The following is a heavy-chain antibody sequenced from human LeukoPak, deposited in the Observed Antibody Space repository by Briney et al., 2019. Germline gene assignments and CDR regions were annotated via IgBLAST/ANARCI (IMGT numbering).Heavy chain of an antibody. CDR1: GFTFSSYD. Sequence: GGSPRLSCVASGFTFSSYDMNWVRQAPGKGLEWVSAISGSGGSTYYADSVKGRFTISRDNSKNTLYLQMNSLRAEDTAVYYCAKSKAMGFSDVWGQGTTVTVSS. J-gene: IGHJ6*02. CDR3: AKSKAMGFSDV. D-gene: IGHD5-18*01. CDR2: ISGSGGST. V-gene: IGHV3-23*01.